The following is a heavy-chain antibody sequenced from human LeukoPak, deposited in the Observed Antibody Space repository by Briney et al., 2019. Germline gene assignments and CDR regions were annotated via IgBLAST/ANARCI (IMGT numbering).Heavy chain of an antibody. CDR2: ISSSSSYI. CDR3: GRDNTIFGVVIITDY. J-gene: IGHJ4*02. V-gene: IGHV3-21*01. Sequence: PGGSLRLSCAASGFTVGTNYMSWVRQAPGKGLEWVSSISSSSSYIYYADSVKGRFTISRDNAKNSLYLQMNSLRAEDTAVYYCGRDNTIFGVVIITDYWGQGTLVTVSS. D-gene: IGHD3-3*01. CDR1: GFTVGTNY.